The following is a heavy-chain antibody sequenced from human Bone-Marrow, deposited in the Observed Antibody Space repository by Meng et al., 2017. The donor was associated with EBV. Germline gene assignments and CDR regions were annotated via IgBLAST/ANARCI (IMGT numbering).Heavy chain of an antibody. J-gene: IGHJ4*02. D-gene: IGHD3-10*01. CDR1: GGTFRSDA. CDR3: ASESGRGFTPDY. V-gene: IGHV1-69*01. CDR2: LIPMSDAP. Sequence: QGQLVQSGAEGKKPGSSVKVSCKTSGGTFRSDAVSWVRQAPGQGLEWMGGLIPMSDAPHYAQKFQDRVRITADESTSTHYMDLSGLRSEDTAVYYCASESGRGFTPDYWGQGTLVTVSS.